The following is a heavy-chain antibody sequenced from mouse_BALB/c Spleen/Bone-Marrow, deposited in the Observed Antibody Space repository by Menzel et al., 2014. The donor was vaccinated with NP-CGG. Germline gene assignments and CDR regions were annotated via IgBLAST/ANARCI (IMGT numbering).Heavy chain of an antibody. J-gene: IGHJ2*01. V-gene: IGHV14-3*02. Sequence: VQLQQSGAELVKPGASVKLSCTASGFNIKDTYMHWVKQRPEQGLEWIGRIDPANGNTKYDSKFQGKATITADTSSNTAFLPLSRPTSKDTSVFLCSKYYFGYSFDYWGQGTPLTGSS. D-gene: IGHD1-2*01. CDR3: SKYYFGYSFDY. CDR1: GFNIKDTY. CDR2: IDPANGNT.